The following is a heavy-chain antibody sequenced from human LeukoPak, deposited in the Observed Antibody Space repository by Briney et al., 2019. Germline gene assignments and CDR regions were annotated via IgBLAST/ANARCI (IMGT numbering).Heavy chain of an antibody. CDR3: ARDHFDFWSGYSATYFDY. J-gene: IGHJ4*02. CDR1: GYTFTGYY. D-gene: IGHD3-3*01. Sequence: GASVKVSCKASGYTFTGYYMHWVRQDPGQGLEWMGWINPNSGGTNYAQKFQGRVTMTRDPSISTAYMELSRLSSDDTAVYYCARDHFDFWSGYSATYFDYWGQGTLVTVSS. V-gene: IGHV1-2*02. CDR2: INPNSGGT.